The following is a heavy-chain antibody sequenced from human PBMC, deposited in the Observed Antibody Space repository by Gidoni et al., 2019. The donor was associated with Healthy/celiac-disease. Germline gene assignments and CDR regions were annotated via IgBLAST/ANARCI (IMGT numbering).Heavy chain of an antibody. CDR2: ISGSGGST. CDR1: GFTFRSYA. D-gene: IGHD3-10*01. CDR3: AKDLDRRFGDDAFDI. V-gene: IGHV3-23*01. J-gene: IGHJ3*02. Sequence: EVQLLESGGGLVQPGGSLRLSCEASGFTFRSYAMSWVRQAPGKGLEWVSGISGSGGSTYYADSVKGRFTISRDNSKNTLYLQMNSLRAEDTAVYYCAKDLDRRFGDDAFDIWGQGTMVTVSS.